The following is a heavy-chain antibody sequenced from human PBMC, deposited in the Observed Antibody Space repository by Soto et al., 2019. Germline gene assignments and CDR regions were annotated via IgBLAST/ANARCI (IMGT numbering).Heavy chain of an antibody. V-gene: IGHV1-8*01. J-gene: IGHJ4*02. Sequence: ASVKVSCKASGYPFSAFDINWVRQAGGQGLEWMGWMNPDSGDTAFAQRFQDRITMTRSTSISTAYIELSRLTSDDTAVYFCVRQPGGVVTPGDEYWGKGTLFT. CDR2: MNPDSGDT. CDR3: VRQPGGVVTPGDEY. D-gene: IGHD3-22*01. CDR1: GYPFSAFD.